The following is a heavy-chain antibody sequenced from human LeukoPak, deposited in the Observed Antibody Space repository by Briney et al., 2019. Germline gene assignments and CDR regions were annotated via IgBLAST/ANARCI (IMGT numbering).Heavy chain of an antibody. J-gene: IGHJ5*02. CDR1: GFTFSSYA. V-gene: IGHV3-23*01. Sequence: GGSLRLSCAASGFTFSSYAMSWVRQAPGKGLEWVSAVSGSSGTTYYTDSVKGRFTISRDNSKDTLYLQMNSLRAEDTAVYYCAKLSTPYGDYGNWFDPWGQGTLVTVSS. CDR3: AKLSTPYGDYGNWFDP. CDR2: VSGSSGTT. D-gene: IGHD4-17*01.